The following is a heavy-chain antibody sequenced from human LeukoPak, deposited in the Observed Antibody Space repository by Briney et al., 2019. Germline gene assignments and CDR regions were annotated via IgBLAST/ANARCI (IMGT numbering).Heavy chain of an antibody. J-gene: IGHJ4*02. CDR1: GFTFSSNW. CDR3: ARDSLRWSNFDY. Sequence: PGGSLRLSCAASGFTFSSNWMSWVRQAPGKGLEWVANIKQDGSEKYYVDSVKGRFTISRDNAKNSLYLQMNSLRAEDTAVYYCARDSLRWSNFDYWGQGTLVTVSS. CDR2: IKQDGSEK. V-gene: IGHV3-7*01. D-gene: IGHD4-23*01.